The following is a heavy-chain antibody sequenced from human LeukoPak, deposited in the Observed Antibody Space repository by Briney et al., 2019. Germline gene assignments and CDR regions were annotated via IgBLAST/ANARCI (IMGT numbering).Heavy chain of an antibody. D-gene: IGHD3-10*01. Sequence: ASVKVSCKASGYTFTGHYMHWVRQAPGQGLEWMGWINPKSGGTNYAQKFQGRVTVTRDTSISTAYMELSRLRSEDAAVYYCATDAITMVRGVTDYWGQGTLVTVSS. CDR1: GYTFTGHY. CDR3: ATDAITMVRGVTDY. J-gene: IGHJ4*02. V-gene: IGHV1-2*02. CDR2: INPKSGGT.